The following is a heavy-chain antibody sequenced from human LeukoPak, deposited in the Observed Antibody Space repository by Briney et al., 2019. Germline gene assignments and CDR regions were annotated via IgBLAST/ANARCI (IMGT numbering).Heavy chain of an antibody. CDR2: IKEDGSIK. V-gene: IGHV3-7*01. D-gene: IGHD4-11*01. CDR1: EFTFSNNW. CDR3: ARDYSLSMDV. J-gene: IGHJ6*04. Sequence: GGSLRLSCAASEFTFSNNWMSWVRQAPGKGPEWVASIKEDGSIKYYVDSVKGRFTISRDNAKNSLYLQMNSLRAEDTAVYYCARDYSLSMDVWGKGTTVTVSS.